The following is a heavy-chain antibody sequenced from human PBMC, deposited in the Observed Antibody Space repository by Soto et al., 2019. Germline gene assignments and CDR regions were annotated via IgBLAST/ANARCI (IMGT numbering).Heavy chain of an antibody. D-gene: IGHD3-3*01. CDR3: ARDKYYDFWSGYYSVTGMDV. J-gene: IGHJ6*02. Sequence: ASVKVSCKXSGYTFTDYYMHWVRQAPGQGLEWMGWINPNSGGTIYAQKFQGRVTMTRDTSVTTAYMELSRLRSDDTAVYYCARDKYYDFWSGYYSVTGMDVWGQGTTVTVSS. CDR2: INPNSGGT. V-gene: IGHV1-2*02. CDR1: GYTFTDYY.